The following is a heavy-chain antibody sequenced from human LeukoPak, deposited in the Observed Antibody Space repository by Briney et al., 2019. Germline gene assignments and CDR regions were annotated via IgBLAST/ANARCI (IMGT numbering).Heavy chain of an antibody. CDR3: AKDRGLWFGAPPRGMDV. Sequence: QSGGSLRLSCAASGFTFDDYAMHWVRQAPGKGLEWVSGISWNSGSIGYADSVKGRFTISRDNAKNSLYLQMNSLRAEDTALYYCAKDRGLWFGAPPRGMDVWGQGTTVTVSS. D-gene: IGHD3-10*01. J-gene: IGHJ6*02. CDR2: ISWNSGSI. CDR1: GFTFDDYA. V-gene: IGHV3-9*01.